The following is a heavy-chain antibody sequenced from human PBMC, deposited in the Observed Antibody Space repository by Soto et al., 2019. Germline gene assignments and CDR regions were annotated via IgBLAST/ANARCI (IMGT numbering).Heavy chain of an antibody. CDR1: GFTFSGSA. CDR3: TRQTDTAMVTTPYYYYGMDV. CDR2: IRSKANSYAT. J-gene: IGHJ6*02. D-gene: IGHD5-18*01. V-gene: IGHV3-73*01. Sequence: PGGSLRLSCAASGFTFSGSAMHWVRQASGKGLEWVGRIRSKANSYATAYAASVKGRFTISRDDSKNTAYLQMNSLETEDTAVYYCTRQTDTAMVTTPYYYYGMDVWGQGTTVTVSS.